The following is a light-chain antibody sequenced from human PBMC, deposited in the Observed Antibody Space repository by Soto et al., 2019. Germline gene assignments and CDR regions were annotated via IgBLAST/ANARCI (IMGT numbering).Light chain of an antibody. CDR3: QQYGSSPRT. CDR1: QSVTSTY. Sequence: EIVLTQSPGTLSLSPGDRATLSCRASQSVTSTYLAWYQQEPGQAPRLLIYGASSRATGIPDRFSGSGSGTAFTLTISRLEPEDFSVYYWQQYGSSPRTFGQGTKVEIK. J-gene: IGKJ1*01. V-gene: IGKV3-20*01. CDR2: GAS.